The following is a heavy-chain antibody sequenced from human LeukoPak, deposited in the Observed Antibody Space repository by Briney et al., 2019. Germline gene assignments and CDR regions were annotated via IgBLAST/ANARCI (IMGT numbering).Heavy chain of an antibody. CDR1: GFTFSGYS. D-gene: IGHD3-22*01. Sequence: GGSLRLSCAASGFTFSGYSMNWVRQAPGKGLEWVSSVSSSSSYIYYADSVKGRFTISRDNAKNSLYLQMNSLRAEDTAVYYCAREYYYDSSGYYGNTYYFDYWGQGTLVTVSS. CDR3: AREYYYDSSGYYGNTYYFDY. CDR2: VSSSSSYI. V-gene: IGHV3-21*04. J-gene: IGHJ4*02.